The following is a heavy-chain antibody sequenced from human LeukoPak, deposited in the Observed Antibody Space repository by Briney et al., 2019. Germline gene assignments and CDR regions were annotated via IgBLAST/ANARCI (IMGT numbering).Heavy chain of an antibody. V-gene: IGHV4-4*07. CDR1: GGSINNNY. J-gene: IGHJ5*02. CDR3: ARGGTRDLLLDP. D-gene: IGHD3-16*01. CDR2: AYPTGKT. Sequence: PSETLSLTCSVSGGSINNNYWSWIRQSAGKGLEWIGRAYPTGKTHYNPSLLGRVTMSVDTSSSQVSLRLNSVTATDTAVYYCARGGTRDLLLDPWGQGTLVTVSS.